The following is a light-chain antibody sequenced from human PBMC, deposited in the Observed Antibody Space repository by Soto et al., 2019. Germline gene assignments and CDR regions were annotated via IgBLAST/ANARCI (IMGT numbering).Light chain of an antibody. CDR2: GAS. V-gene: IGKV1-6*01. J-gene: IGKJ1*01. CDR3: LQDINYPWT. CDR1: QGIGNA. Sequence: IQSTQPPSSLSASVGDRVTISCQDSQGIGNALGWYQQKPEKPPKVLIYGASNLQGGVPPRFSGSGSGTDFTLAISSLQAEDSATYCCLQDINYPWTFGQGTKVDI.